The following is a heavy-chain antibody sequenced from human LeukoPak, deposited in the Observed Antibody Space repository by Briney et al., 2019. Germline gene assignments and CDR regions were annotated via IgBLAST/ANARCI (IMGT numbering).Heavy chain of an antibody. CDR1: GITFNNYW. CDR2: IDTDGSGT. D-gene: IGHD6-19*01. J-gene: IGHJ4*02. V-gene: IGHV3-74*01. Sequence: GGSLRLSCAASGITFNNYWLHWVRQAPGKGLVWVSRIDTDGSGTIYADSVKGRFTVSRDNAKNTLYLQMTSLRAEDTAVYYCARGGYSSVLDYWGQGILVTVSS. CDR3: ARGGYSSVLDY.